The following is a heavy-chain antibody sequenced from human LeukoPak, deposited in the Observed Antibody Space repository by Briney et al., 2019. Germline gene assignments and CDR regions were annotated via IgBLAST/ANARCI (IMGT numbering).Heavy chain of an antibody. Sequence: SVKVSCKASGGTFSSYAISWVRQAPGQGLEWMGGIIPIFGTANYAQKFQGRVTITADESTSTAYMELSSPRSEDTAVYYCARGHVLRFLEWLYFDYWGQGTLVTVSS. CDR3: ARGHVLRFLEWLYFDY. J-gene: IGHJ4*02. V-gene: IGHV1-69*13. CDR1: GGTFSSYA. CDR2: IIPIFGTA. D-gene: IGHD3-3*01.